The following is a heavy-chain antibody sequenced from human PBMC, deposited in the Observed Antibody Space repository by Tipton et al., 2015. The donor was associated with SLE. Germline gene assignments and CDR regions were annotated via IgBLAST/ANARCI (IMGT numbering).Heavy chain of an antibody. D-gene: IGHD3-3*01. CDR1: GDSVSSNSAA. Sequence: GLVKPSQTLSLTCAISGDSVSSNSAAWNWIRQSPSRGLEWLGRTYYMSKWYNDYAVSVKSRIIINPDTSKNQVSLKLTSVTAADTAMYFCARGFFHDYWSAEQGRKSFYFDNWGQGALVTVSS. V-gene: IGHV6-1*01. J-gene: IGHJ4*02. CDR2: TYYMSKWYN. CDR3: ARGFFHDYWSAEQGRKSFYFDN.